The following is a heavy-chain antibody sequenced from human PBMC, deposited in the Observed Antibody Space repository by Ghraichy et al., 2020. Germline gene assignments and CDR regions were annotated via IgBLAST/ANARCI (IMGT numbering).Heavy chain of an antibody. D-gene: IGHD3-10*01. CDR2: ISAYNGNT. CDR3: ARAATMVRGVIIRNYYGMDV. J-gene: IGHJ6*02. Sequence: SVKVSCKASGYTFTSYGISWVRQAPGQGLEWMGWISAYNGNTNYAQKLQGRVTMTTDTSTSTAYMELRSLRSDDTAVYYCARAATMVRGVIIRNYYGMDVWGQGTTVTVSS. CDR1: GYTFTSYG. V-gene: IGHV1-18*01.